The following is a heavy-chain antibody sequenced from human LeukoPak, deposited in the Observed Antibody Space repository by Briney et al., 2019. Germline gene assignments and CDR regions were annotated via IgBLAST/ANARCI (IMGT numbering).Heavy chain of an antibody. Sequence: SVKVSCKASGGTFSSYAISWVRQAPGQGLEWMGGIIPIFGTANHAQKFQGRVTITADESTSTAYMELSSLRSEDTAVYYCARYSSSWLNWFDPWGQGTLVTVSS. J-gene: IGHJ5*02. CDR1: GGTFSSYA. CDR3: ARYSSSWLNWFDP. D-gene: IGHD6-13*01. CDR2: IIPIFGTA. V-gene: IGHV1-69*13.